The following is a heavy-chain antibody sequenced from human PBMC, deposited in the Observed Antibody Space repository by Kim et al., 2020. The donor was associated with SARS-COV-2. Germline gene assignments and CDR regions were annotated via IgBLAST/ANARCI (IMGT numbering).Heavy chain of an antibody. Sequence: SETLSLTCTVSGGSISSGDYYWSWIRQPPGKGLEWIGYIYYSGSTYYNPSLKSRVTISVDTSKNQFSLKLSSVTAADTAVYYCARAKSYDYIWGSFQPRLDYYYMDVWGKGTTVTISS. V-gene: IGHV4-30-4*01. CDR3: ARAKSYDYIWGSFQPRLDYYYMDV. CDR1: GGSISSGDYY. D-gene: IGHD3-16*01. J-gene: IGHJ6*03. CDR2: IYYSGST.